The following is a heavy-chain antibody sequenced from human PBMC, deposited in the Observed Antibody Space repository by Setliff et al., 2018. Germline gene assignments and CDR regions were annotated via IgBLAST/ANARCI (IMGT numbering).Heavy chain of an antibody. CDR2: IWSDGTNK. CDR3: TRGAISGHDLGSPY. CDR1: GFIFSDFA. V-gene: IGHV3-30*02. D-gene: IGHD5-12*01. J-gene: IGHJ4*02. Sequence: QPGGSLRLSCAVSGFIFSDFAMHWVRQAPGKGLEWVAFIWSDGTNKNYADSVRGRFTISRDASKNTVFLQMNSLRPDDTAVYYCTRGAISGHDLGSPYWGQGTLVTVSS.